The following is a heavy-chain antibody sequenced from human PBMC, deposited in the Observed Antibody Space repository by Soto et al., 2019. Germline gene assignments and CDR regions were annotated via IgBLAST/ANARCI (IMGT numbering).Heavy chain of an antibody. CDR3: ARGPNSEC. D-gene: IGHD2-21*01. Sequence: EERLVQSGGGLVQPGGSLRLSCAAYGFSVGVNCMSWVRQAPGKGLELVSLIYSGGNPFYSDFMKSRFTLSRVNSNIMLYLQMDSLRAEQKAVYYCARGPNSECWGQGTLVIVSS. CDR2: IYSGGNP. J-gene: IGHJ4*02. CDR1: GFSVGVNC. V-gene: IGHV3-53*01.